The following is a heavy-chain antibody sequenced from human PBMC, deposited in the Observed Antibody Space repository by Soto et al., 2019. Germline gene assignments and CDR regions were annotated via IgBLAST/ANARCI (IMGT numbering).Heavy chain of an antibody. Sequence: QVQLVQSGAEVKKPGSSVKVSCKASGGTFSSYAISWVRQAPGQGLEWMGGIIPIFGTANYAQKFQGRVTITADESTSTAYMELSSLRSESTAVYYCAQDSRGGRWLPDYYYGMDVWGQGTTVTVSS. J-gene: IGHJ6*01. D-gene: IGHD3-16*01. V-gene: IGHV1-69*12. CDR1: GGTFSSYA. CDR2: IIPIFGTA. CDR3: AQDSRGGRWLPDYYYGMDV.